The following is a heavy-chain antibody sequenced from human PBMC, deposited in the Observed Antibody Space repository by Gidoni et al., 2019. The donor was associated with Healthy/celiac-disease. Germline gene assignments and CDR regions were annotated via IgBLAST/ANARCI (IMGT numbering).Heavy chain of an antibody. CDR2: ISGSGGST. J-gene: IGHJ4*02. V-gene: IGHV3-23*01. CDR1: GFTFSSYA. Sequence: EVQLLESGGGLVQPGGSLRLSCAASGFTFSSYAMSWVRQAPGKGLEWVSAISGSGGSTYYADSVKGRFTISRDNSKNTLYLQMNSLRAEDTAVYYCAKDGTPITMIVVVIRYFDYWGQGTLVTVSS. CDR3: AKDGTPITMIVVVIRYFDY. D-gene: IGHD3-22*01.